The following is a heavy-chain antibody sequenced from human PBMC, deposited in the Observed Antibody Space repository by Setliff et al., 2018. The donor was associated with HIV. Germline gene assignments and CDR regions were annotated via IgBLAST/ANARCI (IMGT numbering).Heavy chain of an antibody. CDR3: ASDPTYSSGSPDI. V-gene: IGHV1-69-2*01. CDR1: GYTFTDYY. J-gene: IGHJ3*02. D-gene: IGHD3-22*01. Sequence: ASVKVSCKASGYTFTDYYIHWVRQAPGKGLEWMGRVDPEDGERIYGEKFRGRVTIAADTSTDTAYMELSSLRSEDTALYYRASDPTYSSGSPDIWGQGTMVTVSS. CDR2: VDPEDGER.